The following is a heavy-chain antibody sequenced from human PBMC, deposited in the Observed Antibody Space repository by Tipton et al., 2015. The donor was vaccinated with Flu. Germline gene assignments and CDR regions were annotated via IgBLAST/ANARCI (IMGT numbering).Heavy chain of an antibody. D-gene: IGHD3-10*02. V-gene: IGHV4-39*01. CDR1: SGSIRSTNYF. Sequence: PGLVKPSETLSLTCTVSSGSIRSTNYFCAWIRQPPGKGLELIGSIYPSGTTYYNPSLKSRVTISVDTSKSQFSLKLRSVTAADTAMFYCARLSFYDVDLKNFYFDYWGQGTLITVSS. CDR3: ARLSFYDVDLKNFYFDY. CDR2: IYPSGTT. J-gene: IGHJ4*02.